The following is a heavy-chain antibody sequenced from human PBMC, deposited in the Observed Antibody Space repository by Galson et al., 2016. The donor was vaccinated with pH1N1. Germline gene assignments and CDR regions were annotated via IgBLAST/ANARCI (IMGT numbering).Heavy chain of an antibody. CDR1: GYSVTRYY. CDR3: ASRYYFDY. CDR2: IDPSDGTT. Sequence: QSGAEVIKPGSSVKVSCKASGYSVTRYYMHWVRQAPGQGLEWMGIIDPSDGTTTYSQKFQGRITMTRDTPTNSVNLELSSLTADDTAVYYCASRYYFDYWGQGTLITVSS. J-gene: IGHJ4*02. V-gene: IGHV1-46*01.